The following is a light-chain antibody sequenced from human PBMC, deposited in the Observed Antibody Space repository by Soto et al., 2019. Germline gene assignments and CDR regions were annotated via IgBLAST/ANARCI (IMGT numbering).Light chain of an antibody. CDR1: QTVSSK. Sequence: IVLTHSPATLSSSPFERATLSCMASQTVSSKLAWYQHKPGQAPRLLIYDTSNRATGIPARFSGSGSGTDFTLTISSLEPEDFAVYYCQQYGSSPVTFGGGTKVDIK. CDR2: DTS. CDR3: QQYGSSPVT. V-gene: IGKV3-11*01. J-gene: IGKJ4*01.